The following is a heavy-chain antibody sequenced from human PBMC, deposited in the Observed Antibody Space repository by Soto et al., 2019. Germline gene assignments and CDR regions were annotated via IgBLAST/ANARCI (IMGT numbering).Heavy chain of an antibody. CDR1: GYTFTSYA. J-gene: IGHJ4*02. CDR3: ARDRSSGARPFDY. V-gene: IGHV1-3*01. CDR2: INAGNGNT. Sequence: QVQLVQSGAEVKKPGASVKVSCKASGYTFTSYAMHWVRQAPEQRLEWMGWINAGNGNTKYSQKFQGRVTITRDTSASTAYMELSSLRSEDTAVYYCARDRSSGARPFDYWGQGTLVTVSS.